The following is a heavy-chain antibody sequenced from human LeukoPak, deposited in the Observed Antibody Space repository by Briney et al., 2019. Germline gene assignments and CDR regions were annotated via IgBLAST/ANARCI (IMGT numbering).Heavy chain of an antibody. J-gene: IGHJ3*02. CDR2: ISSSGSTI. V-gene: IGHV3-11*01. Sequence: GGSLRLSCAASGFTFSDCYMSWIRQAPGKGLEWVSYISSSGSTIYYADSVKGRFTISRDNAKNSLYLQMNSLRAEDTAVYYCARGRYYYDSSGPHAFDIWGQGTMVTVSS. CDR3: ARGRYYYDSSGPHAFDI. CDR1: GFTFSDCY. D-gene: IGHD3-22*01.